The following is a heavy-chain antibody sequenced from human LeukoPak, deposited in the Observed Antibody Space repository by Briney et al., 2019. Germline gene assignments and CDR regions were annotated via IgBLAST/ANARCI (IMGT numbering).Heavy chain of an antibody. CDR1: GYTFTDFY. V-gene: IGHV1-2*02. CDR2: INPNSGDT. D-gene: IGHD3-3*01. J-gene: IGHJ4*02. CDR3: ARENPGVPFDY. Sequence: ASVKVSCKASGYTFTDFYLHWVRQAPGQGLEWMGWINPNSGDTNYAQKFQVRVTMTRDTSINTAYMELSGLKSDDTAVYFCARENPGVPFDYWGQGTLVTVSS.